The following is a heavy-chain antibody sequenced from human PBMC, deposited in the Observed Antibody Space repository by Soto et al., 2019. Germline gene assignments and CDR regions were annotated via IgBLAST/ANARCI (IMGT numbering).Heavy chain of an antibody. V-gene: IGHV3-48*01. CDR3: ATYYGSGSYFPDHYYYGMDV. J-gene: IGHJ6*02. CDR1: GFTFSIYS. D-gene: IGHD3-10*01. Sequence: EVQVVESGGGLVQPGGSLRISCAASGFTFSIYSMNWVRQAPGKGLEWISYISSTSSTIYYADSVKGRFTISRDNDKNSLYLQMNSLRAEDTAVYYCATYYGSGSYFPDHYYYGMDVWGQGTTVTVSS. CDR2: ISSTSSTI.